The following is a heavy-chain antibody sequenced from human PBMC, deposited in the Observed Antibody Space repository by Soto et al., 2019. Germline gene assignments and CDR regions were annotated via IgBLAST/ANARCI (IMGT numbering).Heavy chain of an antibody. CDR3: ARALLRYCSGGSCYGEWFDP. Sequence: ASVKVSCKASGYTFTSYDINWVRQATGQGLEWMGWMNPNSGNTGYAQKFQGRATMTRNISISTAYMELSSLRSEDTAVYYCARALLRYCSGGSCYGEWFDPWGQGTLVTVSS. J-gene: IGHJ5*02. CDR1: GYTFTSYD. D-gene: IGHD2-15*01. V-gene: IGHV1-8*01. CDR2: MNPNSGNT.